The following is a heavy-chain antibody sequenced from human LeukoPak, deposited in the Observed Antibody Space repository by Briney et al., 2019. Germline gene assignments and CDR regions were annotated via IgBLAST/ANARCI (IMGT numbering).Heavy chain of an antibody. V-gene: IGHV4-34*01. CDR3: ARGSRYYYGSGSSPHDY. D-gene: IGHD3-10*01. J-gene: IGHJ4*02. CDR1: GGSFSGYY. Sequence: KPSETLSLTCAVYGGSFSGYYWSWIRQPPGKGLEWIGEINHSGSANYNPSLKSRVTISVDTSKNQFSLKLSSVIAADTVVYYCARGSRYYYGSGSSPHDYWGQGTLVTVSS. CDR2: INHSGSA.